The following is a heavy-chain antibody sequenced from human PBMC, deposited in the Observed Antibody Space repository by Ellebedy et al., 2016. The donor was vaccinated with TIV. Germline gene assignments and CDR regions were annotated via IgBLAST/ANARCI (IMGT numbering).Heavy chain of an antibody. Sequence: ASVKVSCXASGYTFTNYGISWVRQAPGQGLELMGWISGYNGNTNYAQKLQGRVTMTTDTSTSTAYMELRSLRSDDTAVYYCARFPGPLRRNYYYYMDVWGKGTTVNVSS. J-gene: IGHJ6*03. CDR3: ARFPGPLRRNYYYYMDV. CDR2: ISGYNGNT. V-gene: IGHV1-18*01. D-gene: IGHD4-17*01. CDR1: GYTFTNYG.